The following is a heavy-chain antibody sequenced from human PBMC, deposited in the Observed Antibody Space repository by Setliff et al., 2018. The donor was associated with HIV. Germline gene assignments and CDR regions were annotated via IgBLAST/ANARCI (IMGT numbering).Heavy chain of an antibody. J-gene: IGHJ5*02. V-gene: IGHV4-34*01. CDR1: GGVSGGDMGVHD. CDR3: ARVMPFPWRYYYDSSVSYNWFDP. D-gene: IGHD3-22*01. Sequence: PSETLSLTCSVSGGVSGGDMGVHDWSWIRQPPGQGLEWIGEINHSGSTNYNPSLKSRVTISVDTSKNQFSLKLSSVPAADTAVYYCARVMPFPWRYYYDSSVSYNWFDPWGQGTLVTVSS. CDR2: INHSGST.